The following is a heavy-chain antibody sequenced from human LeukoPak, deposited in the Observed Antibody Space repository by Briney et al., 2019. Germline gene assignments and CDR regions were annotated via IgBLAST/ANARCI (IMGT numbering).Heavy chain of an antibody. Sequence: SVKVSCKASGFTFTSSAVQWVRQARGQRLEWIGRIVVGSGNTNYAQKFQERVTITRDMSTSTVYMELSSLRSEDTAVYYCAAEGRPTVVTFRKGAVDLWGQGTMVTVSS. CDR2: IVVGSGNT. CDR1: GFTFTSSA. J-gene: IGHJ3*01. CDR3: AAEGRPTVVTFRKGAVDL. V-gene: IGHV1-58*01. D-gene: IGHD4-23*01.